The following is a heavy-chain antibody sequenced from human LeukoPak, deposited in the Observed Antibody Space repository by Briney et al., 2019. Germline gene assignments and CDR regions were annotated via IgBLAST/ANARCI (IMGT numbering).Heavy chain of an antibody. J-gene: IGHJ4*02. V-gene: IGHV4-34*01. CDR1: GGSFSGYY. D-gene: IGHD3-3*01. CDR3: AREALTIFGVVIGADY. CDR2: INHSGST. Sequence: SETLSLTCAVYGGSFSGYYWSWIRQPPGKGLEWIGEINHSGSTNYNPSLKSRVTISVDTSKNQFSLKLSSVTAADTAVYYCAREALTIFGVVIGADYWGQGTLVTVSS.